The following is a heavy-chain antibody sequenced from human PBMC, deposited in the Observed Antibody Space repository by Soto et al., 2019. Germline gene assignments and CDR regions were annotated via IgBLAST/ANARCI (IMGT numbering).Heavy chain of an antibody. V-gene: IGHV1-8*01. D-gene: IGHD3-10*01. CDR2: MNPNTGET. CDR3: ARQGSQYGSGNYLH. J-gene: IGHJ4*02. CDR1: GYTITSYN. Sequence: QVQLVQSGAEVKKPGASVKVSCKASGYTITSYNINLVRQAPGQGLEWMGWMNPNTGETGSTEKFEGRVSMTRDISEATAYMELSSLTSDDTGVYYCARQGSQYGSGNYLHWGQGTLVTVSS.